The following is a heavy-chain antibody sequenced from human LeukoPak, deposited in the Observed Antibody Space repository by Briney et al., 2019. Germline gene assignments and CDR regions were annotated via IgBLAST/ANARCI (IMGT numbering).Heavy chain of an antibody. J-gene: IGHJ4*02. CDR2: MYNSGST. V-gene: IGHV4-38-2*02. Sequence: SETLSLTCTVSGYSISSGYFWGWIRQPPGKGLEWIGSMYNSGSTYYNPSLKSRVTISVDTSKNQFSLKLSSVTAADTAVYYCARDRPPAISDYWGQGTLVTVSS. D-gene: IGHD2-2*01. CDR3: ARDRPPAISDY. CDR1: GYSISSGYF.